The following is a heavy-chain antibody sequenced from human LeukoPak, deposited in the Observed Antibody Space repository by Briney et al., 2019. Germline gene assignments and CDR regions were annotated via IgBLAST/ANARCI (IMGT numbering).Heavy chain of an antibody. CDR3: ARGATYDLWSGYFFGPKYYFDY. V-gene: IGHV1-2*02. CDR2: INPNSGGT. CDR1: GYTFTGYY. D-gene: IGHD3-3*01. J-gene: IGHJ4*02. Sequence: ASVKVSCKASGYTFTGYYMHWVRQAPGQGLEWMGWINPNSGGTNYAQKFQGRVTMTRDTSISTAYMELSRLRSDDTAVYYCARGATYDLWSGYFFGPKYYFDYWGQGTLVTVSS.